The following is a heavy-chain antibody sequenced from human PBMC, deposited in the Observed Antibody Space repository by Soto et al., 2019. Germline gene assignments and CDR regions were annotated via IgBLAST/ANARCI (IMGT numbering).Heavy chain of an antibody. Sequence: GGSLRLSCAASGFTFSSYAMSWVRQAPGKGPEWVSAISGSGGSTYYADSVKGRFTISRDNSKNTLYLQVNSLRAEDTAVYYCAKPFTSVPRYSSSWGPIDYWGQGTLVTVSS. D-gene: IGHD6-13*01. CDR2: ISGSGGST. J-gene: IGHJ4*02. CDR3: AKPFTSVPRYSSSWGPIDY. V-gene: IGHV3-23*01. CDR1: GFTFSSYA.